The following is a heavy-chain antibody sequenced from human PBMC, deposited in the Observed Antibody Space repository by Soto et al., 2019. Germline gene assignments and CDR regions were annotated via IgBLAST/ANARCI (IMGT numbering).Heavy chain of an antibody. Sequence: HIVQSGPEETSPGASVKLSCTTSGYIFADYAIHWVRQAPGQGLEWVGWIKADNGDTRYSPKFQGRLIITRDISASTSYMELSDLRSTDTGVFYCATSDWAWWGRGTLITVS. CDR2: IKADNGDT. CDR3: ATSDWAW. V-gene: IGHV1-3*05. D-gene: IGHD3-9*01. J-gene: IGHJ4*02. CDR1: GYIFADYA.